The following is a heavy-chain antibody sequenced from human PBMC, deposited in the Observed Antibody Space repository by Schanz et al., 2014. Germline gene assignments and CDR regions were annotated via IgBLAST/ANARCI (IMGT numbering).Heavy chain of an antibody. Sequence: EVQLVESGGGLVQPGGSLRLSCAASGFTFSSYAMSWVRQAPGKGLLWVSSISTSGTYMYIADSLKGRLTISRDDAKKSMYLQMNNLRAEDTAVYYCVRVSFADPRLYRGMDRDIDYWGQGTLVTVSS. CDR2: ISTSGTYM. CDR1: GFTFSSYA. CDR3: VRVSFADPRLYRGMDRDIDY. V-gene: IGHV3-21*01. J-gene: IGHJ4*02. D-gene: IGHD5-18*01.